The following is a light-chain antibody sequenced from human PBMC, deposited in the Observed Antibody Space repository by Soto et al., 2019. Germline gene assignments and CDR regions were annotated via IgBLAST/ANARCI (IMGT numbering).Light chain of an antibody. J-gene: IGKJ1*01. CDR3: QQYGSSPRT. CDR2: GAS. Sequence: IVLTQYPGTLSLSPGERASLSCRASQSLRSDLAWYQQKPGQAPRLLIYGASSRATGIPDRFSGSGSGTDFTLTISRLEPEDFAVYYCQQYGSSPRTFGQGTKVDI. CDR1: QSLRSD. V-gene: IGKV3-20*01.